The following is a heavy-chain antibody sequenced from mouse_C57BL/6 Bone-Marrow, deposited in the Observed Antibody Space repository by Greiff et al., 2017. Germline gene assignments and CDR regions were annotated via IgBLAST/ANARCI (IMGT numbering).Heavy chain of an antibody. V-gene: IGHV1-55*01. CDR3: ERELGGFAY. CDR2: IYPGSGST. J-gene: IGHJ3*01. D-gene: IGHD3-3*01. CDR1: GYTFTSYW. Sequence: QVQLQQPGAELVKPGASVKMSCKASGYTFTSYWITWVKQRPGQGLECIGDIYPGSGSTNYTEKFKGKATMTVDTSSSAAYMQISSLTSEDSAVFYCERELGGFAYWGQGTLVTVSA.